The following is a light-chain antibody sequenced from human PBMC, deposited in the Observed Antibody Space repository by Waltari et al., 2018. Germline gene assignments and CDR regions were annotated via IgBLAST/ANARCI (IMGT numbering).Light chain of an antibody. V-gene: IGKV3-11*01. Sequence: EIVLTQSPATLSLSPGERATLSCRASQSVRSFLAWYQQKPGQAPRLLISDTSNRATGIPARFSGSGSGTDFTLTISSLEPEDFAVYYCQQRRNWPLTFGQGTKVEIK. J-gene: IGKJ1*01. CDR3: QQRRNWPLT. CDR1: QSVRSF. CDR2: DTS.